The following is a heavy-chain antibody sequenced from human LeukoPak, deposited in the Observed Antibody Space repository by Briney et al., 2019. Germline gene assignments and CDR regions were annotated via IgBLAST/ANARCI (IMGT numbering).Heavy chain of an antibody. CDR3: ASGSSSSWEHTIYYYYMDV. CDR2: IIPIFGTA. Sequence: SVKVSCKASGGTFSSYAISWVRQAPGQGLEWMGGIIPIFGTANYAQKFQGRVTITTDESTSTAYMELSSLRSEDTAVYYCASGSSSSWEHTIYYYYMDVWGKGTTATVSS. V-gene: IGHV1-69*05. CDR1: GGTFSSYA. D-gene: IGHD6-13*01. J-gene: IGHJ6*03.